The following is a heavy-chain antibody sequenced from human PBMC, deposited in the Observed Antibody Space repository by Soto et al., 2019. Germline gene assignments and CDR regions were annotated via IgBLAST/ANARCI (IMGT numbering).Heavy chain of an antibody. CDR1: GDSVSRGHYY. V-gene: IGHV4-61*01. D-gene: IGHD3-10*01. CDR3: ARGLAPAT. J-gene: IGHJ5*01. CDR2: FYSVWSS. Sequence: ESRATTCPVSGDSVSRGHYYGTWIRQPPGKGLEWIGYFYSVWSSDYNPSLKSLVTISLETSKNKFSLLLTSLTAAATAVYYCARGLAPATWGHVTRVT.